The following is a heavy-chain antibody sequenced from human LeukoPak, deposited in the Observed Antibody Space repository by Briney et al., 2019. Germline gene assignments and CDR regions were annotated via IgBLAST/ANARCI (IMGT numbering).Heavy chain of an antibody. CDR3: ASQVYCSAGSCYSNF. CDR2: IYYSSWST. J-gene: IGHJ4*02. D-gene: IGHD2-15*01. CDR1: GGSFSGYY. V-gene: IGHV4-34*01. Sequence: SETLSLTCVVYGGSFSGYYWSWIRQPPGKGLEWIGNIYYSSWSTYYNPSLKSRVTISVDTSKNQLSLKLSSVTAADTAVYYCASQVYCSAGSCYSNFWGQGTLVTVSS.